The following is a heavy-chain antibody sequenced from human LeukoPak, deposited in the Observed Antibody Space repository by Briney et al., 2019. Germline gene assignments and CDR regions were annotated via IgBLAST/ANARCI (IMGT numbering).Heavy chain of an antibody. CDR1: GGSISSYY. Sequence: SETLSLTCTVSGGSISSYYWSWIRQPPGKGLEWIGSIYYSGSTYYNPSLKSRVTISVDTSKNQFSLKLSSVTAADTAVYYCARRFDYWGQGTLVTVSS. V-gene: IGHV4-39*01. CDR3: ARRFDY. J-gene: IGHJ4*02. CDR2: IYYSGST.